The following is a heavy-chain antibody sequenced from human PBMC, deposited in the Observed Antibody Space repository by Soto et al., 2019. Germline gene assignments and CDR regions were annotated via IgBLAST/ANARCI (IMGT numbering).Heavy chain of an antibody. V-gene: IGHV1-58*02. CDR2: IVVGSGNT. D-gene: IGHD3-22*01. Sequence: ASVKVSCKASGFTFTSYAMQWVRQARGQRLEWIGWIVVGSGNTNYAQKFQERVTITRDMSTSTAYMELSSLRSEDTAVYYCAAGGESSGYYVAAFDIWGQGTMVTVSS. CDR1: GFTFTSYA. J-gene: IGHJ3*02. CDR3: AAGGESSGYYVAAFDI.